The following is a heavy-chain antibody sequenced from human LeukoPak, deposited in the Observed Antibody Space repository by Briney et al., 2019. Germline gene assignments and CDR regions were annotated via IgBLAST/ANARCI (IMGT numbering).Heavy chain of an antibody. D-gene: IGHD2-2*01. Sequence: SETLSLTCTVSGGSISSYYWSWIRQPPGKGLWWIGEINHSGSTSYNTSLKSRVTISVDTSKNQFSLKLSSVTAADTAVYYCARRYCSSTSCYHPQRYFDYWGQGTLVTVSS. CDR1: GGSISSYY. CDR3: ARRYCSSTSCYHPQRYFDY. CDR2: INHSGST. J-gene: IGHJ4*02. V-gene: IGHV4-34*01.